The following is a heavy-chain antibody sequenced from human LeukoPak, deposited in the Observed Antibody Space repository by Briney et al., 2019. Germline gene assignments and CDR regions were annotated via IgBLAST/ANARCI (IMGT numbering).Heavy chain of an antibody. J-gene: IGHJ6*02. D-gene: IGHD2-2*01. CDR3: ARTIVVVRSAPTFYYYYGMDV. Sequence: SETLSLTCTVSGGSISGYYWSWIRQPPGKGLEWIGYIYYSGSTNYNPSLKSRVTISVGTSKNQFSLKLSSVTAADTAVYYCARTIVVVRSAPTFYYYYGMDVWGQGTTVTVSS. V-gene: IGHV4-59*01. CDR2: IYYSGST. CDR1: GGSISGYY.